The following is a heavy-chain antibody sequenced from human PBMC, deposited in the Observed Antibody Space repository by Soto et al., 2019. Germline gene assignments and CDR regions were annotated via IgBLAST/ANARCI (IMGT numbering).Heavy chain of an antibody. CDR3: ARELYCSSTSCYNWFDP. V-gene: IGHV1-69*13. CDR2: IIPIFGTA. Sequence: SVKVSCKASGGTFSSYAISWVRQAPGQGLEWMGGIIPIFGTANYAQKFQGRVTITADESTSTAYMELSSLRSEDTAVYYCARELYCSSTSCYNWFDPWGQGTPVTVSS. D-gene: IGHD2-2*01. J-gene: IGHJ5*02. CDR1: GGTFSSYA.